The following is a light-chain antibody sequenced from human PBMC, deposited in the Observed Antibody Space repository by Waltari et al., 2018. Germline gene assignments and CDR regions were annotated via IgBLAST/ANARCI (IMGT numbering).Light chain of an antibody. V-gene: IGKV1-13*02. Sequence: IQLTQSPSSLSASVGDRVTITCRASQGISSALAWYQQKPGKAPNLLIFDASSLESWVPSRFSGSGSGTDFTLTTSSLQPEDFATYYCQQFNSYPFTFGGGTKV. CDR2: DAS. CDR1: QGISSA. CDR3: QQFNSYPFT. J-gene: IGKJ4*01.